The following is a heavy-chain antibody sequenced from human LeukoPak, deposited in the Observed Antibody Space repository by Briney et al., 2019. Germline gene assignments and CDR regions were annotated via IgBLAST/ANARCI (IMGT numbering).Heavy chain of an antibody. Sequence: GGTLRLSCAASGFTFSSYAMSWVRQAPGKGLEWVSAIRGSGGSTYYADSVKGRFTISRDNSKNTLYLQMNSLRAEDTAVYYCAKDHGSSWYRWYFDYWGQGTLVTVSS. J-gene: IGHJ4*02. V-gene: IGHV3-23*01. D-gene: IGHD6-13*01. CDR1: GFTFSSYA. CDR3: AKDHGSSWYRWYFDY. CDR2: IRGSGGST.